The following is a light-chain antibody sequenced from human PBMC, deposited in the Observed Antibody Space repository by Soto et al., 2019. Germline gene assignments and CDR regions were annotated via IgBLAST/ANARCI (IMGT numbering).Light chain of an antibody. V-gene: IGKV1-39*01. CDR1: QSISSY. CDR3: QQSYSTPYT. J-gene: IGKJ2*01. Sequence: DIQMTQSPSSLSASVGDRVTITCRASQSISSYLNWYKQKPGKAPKLLIYAASSLQSGVPSRFSGSGSGTDFTLIISSLLPEDFATYYCQQSYSTPYTFGQGTKLEIK. CDR2: AAS.